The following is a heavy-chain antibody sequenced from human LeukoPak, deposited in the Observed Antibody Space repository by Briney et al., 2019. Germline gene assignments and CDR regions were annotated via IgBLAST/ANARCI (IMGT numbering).Heavy chain of an antibody. CDR1: GFTFSSYV. CDR3: VKSSAITLTSQLLLGGDAFDI. J-gene: IGHJ3*02. V-gene: IGHV3-23*01. Sequence: GGSLRVSCAASGFTFSSYVMIWVRQAPGKGLEWVSAINDSGDRTYYADSVKGRFTISRANSKNTLYLQMTRMRAEVTAVYYCVKSSAITLTSQLLLGGDAFDIGGQGKMVTVSS. CDR2: INDSGDRT. D-gene: IGHD2-2*01.